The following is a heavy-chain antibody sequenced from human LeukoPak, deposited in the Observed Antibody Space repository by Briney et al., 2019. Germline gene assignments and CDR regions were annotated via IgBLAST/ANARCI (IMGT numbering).Heavy chain of an antibody. CDR1: GYSFTSYW. J-gene: IGHJ4*02. CDR3: AGLAFRRRDGYGPTDY. Sequence: GESLKISCKGSGYSFTSYWIGWVRQMPGKGLEWMGIIYPGDSDTRYSPSFQGQVTISADKSISTAYLQWSSLKASDTAMYYCAGLAFRRRDGYGPTDYWGQGTLVTVSS. CDR2: IYPGDSDT. V-gene: IGHV5-51*01. D-gene: IGHD5-24*01.